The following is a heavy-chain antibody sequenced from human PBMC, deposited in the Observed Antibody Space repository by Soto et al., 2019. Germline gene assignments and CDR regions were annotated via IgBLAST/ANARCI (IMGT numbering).Heavy chain of an antibody. CDR1: SASISSSSYF. J-gene: IGHJ4*01. CDR2: IYHTGST. D-gene: IGHD3-16*01. CDR3: GRDPTLFEFAY. Sequence: SETLSLTCTVSSASISSSSYFWGWIRQPPGKGLEWIGNIYHTGSTYYNPSLKSRVTISVDTSKNQFSLKLRSVTAADTAVYYCGRDPTLFEFAYWGQGTLVPVSS. V-gene: IGHV4-39*07.